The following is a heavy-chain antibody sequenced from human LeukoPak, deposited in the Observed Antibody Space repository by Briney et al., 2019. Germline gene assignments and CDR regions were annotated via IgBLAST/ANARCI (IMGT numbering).Heavy chain of an antibody. CDR3: ARVPRFIAVGRGDYYGMDV. CDR2: VSYSGST. V-gene: IGHV4-39*07. CDR1: GGSISGSSYY. J-gene: IGHJ6*02. Sequence: SETLSLTCTVSGGSISGSSYYCGWLRQPPGKGLEWIGSVSYSGSTYYNPSLKSRVTISVDTSKNQFSLKLSSVTAADTAVYYCARVPRFIAVGRGDYYGMDVWGQGTTVTVSS. D-gene: IGHD6-19*01.